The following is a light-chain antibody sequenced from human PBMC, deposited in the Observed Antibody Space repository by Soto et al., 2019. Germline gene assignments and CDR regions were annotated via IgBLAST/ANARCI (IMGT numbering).Light chain of an antibody. J-gene: IGLJ1*01. V-gene: IGLV2-14*01. CDR3: NSYTSKSTGV. CDR1: SSDVGGYNY. Sequence: QSVLTQPASVSGSPGQSITISCTGTSSDVGGYNYVSWYQQHPGKAPKLIIYEVSNRPSGVSNRFSGSKSGNTASLTISGLQAEDEAEYYFNSYTSKSTGVFGTGTKFTVL. CDR2: EVS.